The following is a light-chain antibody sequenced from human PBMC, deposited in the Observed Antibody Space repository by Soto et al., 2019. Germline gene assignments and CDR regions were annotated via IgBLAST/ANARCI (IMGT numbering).Light chain of an antibody. CDR2: GAS. CDR3: QQYNNWPPLT. V-gene: IGKV3-15*01. CDR1: QSVGSN. Sequence: EIVMTHSPVTLSVSPCERASLSFRASQSVGSNLAWYQQKPGQAPRLVIYGASTRATGVPARFSGSGSGADFTLTISSLQSEDFAVYYCQQYNNWPPLTFGGGTKVDIK. J-gene: IGKJ4*01.